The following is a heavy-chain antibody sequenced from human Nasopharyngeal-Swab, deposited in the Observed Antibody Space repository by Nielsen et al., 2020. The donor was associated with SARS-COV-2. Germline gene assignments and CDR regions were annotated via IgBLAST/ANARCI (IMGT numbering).Heavy chain of an antibody. CDR2: ITPSSDGI. Sequence: GVLRLSCTASGFTFSSYTMYWVRQAPGKGLEYLSSITPSSDGIYYGDSVKGRFTISRDNARSSLYLQMNSLRDEDTAVYYCARDWLTGNSIEALDIWGQGTLVTVSS. D-gene: IGHD1-14*01. V-gene: IGHV3-48*02. CDR3: ARDWLTGNSIEALDI. J-gene: IGHJ3*02. CDR1: GFTFSSYT.